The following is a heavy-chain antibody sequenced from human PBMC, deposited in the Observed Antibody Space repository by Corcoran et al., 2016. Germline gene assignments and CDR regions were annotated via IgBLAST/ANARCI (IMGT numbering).Heavy chain of an antibody. J-gene: IGHJ3*02. CDR2: ISYDGSNK. D-gene: IGHD1-26*01. V-gene: IGHV3-30*18. CDR1: GFTFSSYG. CDR3: AKDGGELGGHAFDI. Sequence: QVQLVESGGGVVQPGRSLRLSCAASGFTFSSYGMHWVRQAPGKGLEWVAVISYDGSNKYYADSVKGRFTISRDNSKNTLYLQMNSLSAEDTAVYYCAKDGGELGGHAFDIWGQGTMVTVSS.